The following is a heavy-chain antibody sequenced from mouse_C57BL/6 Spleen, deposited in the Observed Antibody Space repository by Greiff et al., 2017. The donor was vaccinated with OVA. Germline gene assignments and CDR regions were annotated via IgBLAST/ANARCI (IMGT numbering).Heavy chain of an antibody. CDR2: IYPRSGNT. CDR1: GYTFTSYG. V-gene: IGHV1-81*01. D-gene: IGHD2-3*01. CDR3: ARSRDGYYSDY. J-gene: IGHJ2*01. Sequence: VQLKESGAELARPGASVKLSCKASGYTFTSYGISWVKQRTGQGLEWIGEIYPRSGNTYYNEKFKGKATLTADKSSSTAYMELRSLTSEDSAVYFCARSRDGYYSDYWGQGTTLTVSS.